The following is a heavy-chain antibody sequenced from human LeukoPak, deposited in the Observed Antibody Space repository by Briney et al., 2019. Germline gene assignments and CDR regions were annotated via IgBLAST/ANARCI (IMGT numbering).Heavy chain of an antibody. Sequence: SQTLSLTCAISGDSVSSNSAAWNWIRQSPSRGLEWLGRTYYRSKWYNDYAVSVISRITIHPDTSKNQFSLQLNSVTPEDSAVYYCARDQYSSSWYRFDYWGQGTLVTVSS. D-gene: IGHD6-13*01. V-gene: IGHV6-1*01. CDR1: GDSVSSNSAA. CDR2: TYYRSKWYN. CDR3: ARDQYSSSWYRFDY. J-gene: IGHJ4*02.